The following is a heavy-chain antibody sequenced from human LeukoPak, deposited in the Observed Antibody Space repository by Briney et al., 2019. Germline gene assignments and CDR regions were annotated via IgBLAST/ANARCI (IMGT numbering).Heavy chain of an antibody. CDR2: IFHSGST. D-gene: IGHD1-14*01. V-gene: IGHV4-4*02. CDR3: GRNAAYNLDY. J-gene: IGHJ4*02. Sequence: SETLSLTCAVSGGSISSGNWWSWVRQPPGKGLEWIGEIFHSGSTNYNPSLKSRVTISVDTAKNQFSLKLSSVTAADTGVYYCGRNAAYNLDYWGQGNLVTVSS. CDR1: GGSISSGNW.